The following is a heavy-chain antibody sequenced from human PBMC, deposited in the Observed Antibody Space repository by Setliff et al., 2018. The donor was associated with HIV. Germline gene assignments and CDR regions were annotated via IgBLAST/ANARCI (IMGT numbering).Heavy chain of an antibody. CDR3: ARSPAAEGF. V-gene: IGHV4-39*01. CDR1: RDSISSSSDY. Sequence: SETLSLTCTVSRDSISSSSDYWGWIRQSPRKGLEWIGTIYSNGRTYYNPSLKSRVTMSLDTSKSQFSLKLRSVTATDTAVYYCARSPAAEGFWGQGTLVTVSS. J-gene: IGHJ4*02. CDR2: IYSNGRT. D-gene: IGHD6-13*01.